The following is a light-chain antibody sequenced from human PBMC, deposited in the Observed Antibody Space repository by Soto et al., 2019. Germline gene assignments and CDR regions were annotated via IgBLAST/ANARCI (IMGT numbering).Light chain of an antibody. CDR1: QSVSSN. CDR2: GAS. CDR3: QQYNNWPPIT. J-gene: IGKJ3*01. Sequence: EIVMTQSPGTLSVSPGERVTLSCRASQSVSSNLAWYQQKPGQAPRLLLYGASTRATGIPARCSGSGSGTEFTLTISSLQSEDSAVYYWQQYNNWPPITFGPGTKVDIQ. V-gene: IGKV3-15*01.